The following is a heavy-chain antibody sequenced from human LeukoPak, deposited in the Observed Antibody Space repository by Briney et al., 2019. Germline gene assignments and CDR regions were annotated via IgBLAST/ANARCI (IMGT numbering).Heavy chain of an antibody. CDR2: FDPEDGET. Sequence: ASVKVSRKVSGYTLTELSMHWVRQAPGKGLEWMGGFDPEDGETIYAQKFQGRVTMTEDTSTDTAYMELSSLRSEDTAVYYCARDIMRKQQLVNWFDPWGQGTLVTVSS. D-gene: IGHD6-13*01. J-gene: IGHJ5*02. CDR3: ARDIMRKQQLVNWFDP. V-gene: IGHV1-24*01. CDR1: GYTLTELS.